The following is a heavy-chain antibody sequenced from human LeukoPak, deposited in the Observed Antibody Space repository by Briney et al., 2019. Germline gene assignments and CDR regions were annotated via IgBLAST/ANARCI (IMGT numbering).Heavy chain of an antibody. J-gene: IGHJ4*02. V-gene: IGHV1-2*02. CDR3: ARELPGPRFFDY. CDR1: GYTFTGYY. Sequence: ASVKVSCKASGYTFTGYYMHWVRQAPGQGLERMGWINPNSGGTNYAQKFQGRVTMTRDTSISTAYMELSSLRSDDTAVYYCARELPGPRFFDYWGQGTLVTVSS. CDR2: INPNSGGT.